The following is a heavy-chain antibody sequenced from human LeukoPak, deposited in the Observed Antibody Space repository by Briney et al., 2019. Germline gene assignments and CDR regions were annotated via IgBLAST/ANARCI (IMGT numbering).Heavy chain of an antibody. Sequence: SETLSLTCAVYGGSFSNYYWTWIRQPPGKGLEWIGEINHSGNTYYNPSLKSRVTISLDTSKNQFSLKLTSVPAADTALYYCARGGWFGGDAFDIWGQGTMVTVSS. J-gene: IGHJ3*02. V-gene: IGHV4-34*01. CDR3: ARGGWFGGDAFDI. D-gene: IGHD3-10*01. CDR1: GGSFSNYY. CDR2: INHSGNT.